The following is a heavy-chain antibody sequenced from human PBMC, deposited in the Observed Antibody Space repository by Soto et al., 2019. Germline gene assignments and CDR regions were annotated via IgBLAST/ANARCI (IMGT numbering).Heavy chain of an antibody. J-gene: IGHJ4*02. D-gene: IGHD3-16*02. CDR3: AKEWWVHDYIWGSYRNSYYFDY. Sequence: GGSLRLSCAASGFTFSSYAMSWVRQAPGKGLEWVSAISGSGGSTYYADSVKGRFTISRDNSKNTLYLQMNSLRAEDTAVYYCAKEWWVHDYIWGSYRNSYYFDYWGQGTLVTVSS. CDR1: GFTFSSYA. CDR2: ISGSGGST. V-gene: IGHV3-23*01.